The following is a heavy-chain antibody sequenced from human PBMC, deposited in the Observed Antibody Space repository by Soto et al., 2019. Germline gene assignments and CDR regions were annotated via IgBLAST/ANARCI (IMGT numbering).Heavy chain of an antibody. CDR2: ISNDGSIK. D-gene: IGHD1-7*01. V-gene: IGHV3-30-3*01. CDR3: ANSGGYIWNFLDA. Sequence: GGSLRLSCVASGFTFTNYAIHWVRQAPGKGLEWVAVISNDGSIKYHADSVKGRFIISRDNSKNTLYLQMNSLRVEDTALYYCANSGGYIWNFLDAWGQGTQVTVSS. CDR1: GFTFTNYA. J-gene: IGHJ5*02.